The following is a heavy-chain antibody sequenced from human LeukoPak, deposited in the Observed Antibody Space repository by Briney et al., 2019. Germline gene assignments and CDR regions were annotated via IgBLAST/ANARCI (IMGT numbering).Heavy chain of an antibody. D-gene: IGHD4-17*01. J-gene: IGHJ4*02. CDR1: GGSISSSSYY. Sequence: SETLSLTCTVSGGSISSSSYYWGWIRQPPGKGLEWIGSIYYSGSTYYNPSLKSRVTISVDTSKNQFSLKLSSVTAADTAVYYCARCTRTTVSDWGQGTLVAVSS. V-gene: IGHV4-39*01. CDR3: ARCTRTTVSD. CDR2: IYYSGST.